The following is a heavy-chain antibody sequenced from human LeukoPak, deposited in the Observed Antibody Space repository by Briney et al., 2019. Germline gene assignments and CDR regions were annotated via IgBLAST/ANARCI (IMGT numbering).Heavy chain of an antibody. V-gene: IGHV3-21*01. D-gene: IGHD6-13*01. CDR2: ISSSSSYI. Sequence: GGFLRLSCAASGFTFSSYSMNWVRQAPGKGLEWVSSISSSSSYIYYADSVKGRFTISRDNAKNSLYLQMNSLRAEDTAVYYCASRAAGTRGYDYWGQGTLVTVSS. CDR3: ASRAAGTRGYDY. CDR1: GFTFSSYS. J-gene: IGHJ4*02.